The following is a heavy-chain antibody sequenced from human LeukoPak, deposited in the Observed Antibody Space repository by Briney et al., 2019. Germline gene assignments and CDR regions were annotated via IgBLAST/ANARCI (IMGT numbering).Heavy chain of an antibody. V-gene: IGHV3-21*04. D-gene: IGHD4-23*01. J-gene: IGHJ4*02. CDR3: AKDSRVVTDTPGDY. Sequence: AGGSLRLSCAASGFTFSSYSMNWVRQAPGKGLEWGSSISSSSSFIYCADSLKGRFTISRDNAKNPLYLQMNSLRAEDTAVYYCAKDSRVVTDTPGDYWGQGTLVTVSS. CDR2: ISSSSSFI. CDR1: GFTFSSYS.